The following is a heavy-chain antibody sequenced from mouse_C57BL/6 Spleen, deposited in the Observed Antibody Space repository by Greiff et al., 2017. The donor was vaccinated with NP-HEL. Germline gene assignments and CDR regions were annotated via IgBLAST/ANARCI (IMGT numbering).Heavy chain of an antibody. D-gene: IGHD1-1*01. V-gene: IGHV1-61*01. J-gene: IGHJ4*01. Sequence: VQLQQPGAELVRPGSSVKLSCKASGYTFTSYWMDWVKLRPGQGLEWIGNIYPSDSETHYNQKFKDKATLTVDKSSSTAYMQLSSLTSEDSAVYYCARGGVVSMDYWGQGTSVTVSS. CDR1: GYTFTSYW. CDR3: ARGGVVSMDY. CDR2: IYPSDSET.